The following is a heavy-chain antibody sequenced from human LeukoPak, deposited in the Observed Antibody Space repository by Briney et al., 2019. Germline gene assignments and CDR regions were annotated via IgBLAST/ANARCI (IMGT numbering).Heavy chain of an antibody. CDR1: GFTFSSYG. Sequence: GGSLRLSCAASGFTFSSYGMHWVRQAPGKGMEWVAFIRYDGSNKYYADSVKGRFTISRDNSKNTLYLQMNSLRAEDTAVYYCAKISYSSSSTDYWGQGTLVTVSS. CDR2: IRYDGSNK. J-gene: IGHJ4*02. CDR3: AKISYSSSSTDY. V-gene: IGHV3-30*02. D-gene: IGHD6-6*01.